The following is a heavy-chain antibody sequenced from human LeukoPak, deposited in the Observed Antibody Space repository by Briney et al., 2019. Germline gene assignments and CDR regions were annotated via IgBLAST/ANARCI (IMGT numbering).Heavy chain of an antibody. V-gene: IGHV1-18*01. J-gene: IGHJ4*02. CDR1: GHTFTSHG. CDR3: ARVTWDTRGFYPNRYFDS. D-gene: IGHD1-26*01. CDR2: ISGYNGNT. Sequence: VASVKVSCTASGHTFTSHGISWVRQAPGLGLEWMGWISGYNGNTDYAQKVQGRVTMTTDTSTSTAYMELRSLRSDDTAVYYCARVTWDTRGFYPNRYFDSWGQGTLVTVSS.